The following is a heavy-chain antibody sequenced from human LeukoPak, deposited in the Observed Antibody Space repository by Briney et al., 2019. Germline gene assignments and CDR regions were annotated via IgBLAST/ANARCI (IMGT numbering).Heavy chain of an antibody. CDR3: ARAYGSGLAFDI. CDR2: INLSAGST. D-gene: IGHD3-10*01. V-gene: IGHV1-46*01. Sequence: ASVEVSCKASGYTFTGYYMHWVRQAPGQGLEWMGIINLSAGSTSYAQKFQGRVIMTRDTSTTTVHMELSSLRSEDTAVYYCARAYGSGLAFDIWGQGTMVTVSS. J-gene: IGHJ3*02. CDR1: GYTFTGYY.